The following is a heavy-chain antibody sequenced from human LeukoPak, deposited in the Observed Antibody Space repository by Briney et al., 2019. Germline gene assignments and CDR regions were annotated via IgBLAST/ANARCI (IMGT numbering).Heavy chain of an antibody. Sequence: PSETLSLTCAVYGGSFSGYYWSWIRQPPGKGLEWIGEINHSGSTNYNPSLKSRVTISVDTSKNQLSLKVNSVSAADTAVYYCARGVRGVIKALDHWGQGTLVTVSS. CDR2: INHSGST. V-gene: IGHV4-34*01. J-gene: IGHJ4*02. D-gene: IGHD3-10*01. CDR3: ARGVRGVIKALDH. CDR1: GGSFSGYY.